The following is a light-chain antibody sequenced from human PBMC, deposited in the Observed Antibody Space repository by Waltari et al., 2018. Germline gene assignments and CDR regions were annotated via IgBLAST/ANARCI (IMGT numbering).Light chain of an antibody. Sequence: EILMTQSPGTLSVSPGERATLSCRASQSVSSDLAWYQQKPGQAPRLLIYEASTRATGIPDRFSGRGSGTEFTLTTSSLQPEDFGLYYCQQYNNWPPLTFGGGTKVEIK. J-gene: IGKJ4*01. CDR1: QSVSSD. V-gene: IGKV3-15*01. CDR3: QQYNNWPPLT. CDR2: EAS.